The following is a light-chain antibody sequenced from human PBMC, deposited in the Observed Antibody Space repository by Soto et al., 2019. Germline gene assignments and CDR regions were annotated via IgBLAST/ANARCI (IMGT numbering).Light chain of an antibody. Sequence: IVMTQSPATLSVSPGERATFSCRASQNIYSNIAWYQQRPGQAPRLLIYRASTRATGVPARFSGSGSGTEFTLTISSLQSEDFAVYSCLQYHNFWAFGQGTKVEIK. J-gene: IGKJ1*01. CDR2: RAS. V-gene: IGKV3-15*01. CDR1: QNIYSN. CDR3: LQYHNFWA.